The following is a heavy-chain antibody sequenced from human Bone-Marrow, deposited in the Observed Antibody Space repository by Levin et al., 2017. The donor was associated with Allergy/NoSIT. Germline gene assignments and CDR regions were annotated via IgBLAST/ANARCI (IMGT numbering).Heavy chain of an antibody. D-gene: IGHD1-26*01. CDR3: ARGVGRYSGSYSSYFDY. CDR1: GDSVSSNSAA. Sequence: SQTLSLTCAISGDSVSSNSAAWNWIRQSPSRGLEWLGRTYYRSKWYNDYAVSVKSRITINPDTSKNQFSLQLNSVTPEDTAVYYCARGVGRYSGSYSSYFDYWGQGTLVTVSS. V-gene: IGHV6-1*01. J-gene: IGHJ4*02. CDR2: TYYRSKWYN.